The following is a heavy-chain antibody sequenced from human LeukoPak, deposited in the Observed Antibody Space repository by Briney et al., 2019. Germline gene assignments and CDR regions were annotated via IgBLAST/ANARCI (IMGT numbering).Heavy chain of an antibody. V-gene: IGHV4-59*01. Sequence: PSETLSLTCTVSGGSISSYYWSWIRQPPGKGLEWIGYIYYSGSTNYNPSLKSRVTISVDTSKNQFSLKLSSVTPADTAVYYCARDSVVTENYFDYWGQGTLVTVSS. J-gene: IGHJ4*02. CDR2: IYYSGST. D-gene: IGHD4-23*01. CDR1: GGSISSYY. CDR3: ARDSVVTENYFDY.